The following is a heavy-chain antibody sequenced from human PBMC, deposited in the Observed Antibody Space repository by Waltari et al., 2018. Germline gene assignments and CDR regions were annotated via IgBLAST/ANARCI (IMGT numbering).Heavy chain of an antibody. Sequence: EVQLVESGGGLVKPGGSLRLSCAASGFTFSSHSMNWVRQAPGKGLEWVSSISSSSSYIYYADSVKGRFTISRDNAKNSLYLQMNSLRAEDTAVYYCASKGSGWSVDYWGQGTLVTVSS. CDR1: GFTFSSHS. D-gene: IGHD6-19*01. CDR3: ASKGSGWSVDY. CDR2: ISSSSSYI. V-gene: IGHV3-21*01. J-gene: IGHJ4*02.